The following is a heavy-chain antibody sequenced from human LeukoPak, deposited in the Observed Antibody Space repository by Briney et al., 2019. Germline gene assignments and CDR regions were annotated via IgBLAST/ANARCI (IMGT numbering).Heavy chain of an antibody. Sequence: GGSLRLSCAASGFTFSSYGMHWVRQAAGKGLEWVAFIRYDGSNKYYADSVKGRFTISRDNSKTTLYLQMNSLRAEDTAVYYCAKDRGYYDSSFFDYWGQGTLVTVSS. CDR3: AKDRGYYDSSFFDY. CDR2: IRYDGSNK. V-gene: IGHV3-30*02. D-gene: IGHD3-22*01. J-gene: IGHJ4*02. CDR1: GFTFSSYG.